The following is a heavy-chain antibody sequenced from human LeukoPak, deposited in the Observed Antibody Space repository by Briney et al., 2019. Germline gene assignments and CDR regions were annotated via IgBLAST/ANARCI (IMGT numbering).Heavy chain of an antibody. CDR3: ARDREYSSSSNYYYYMDV. CDR1: GGSISSYY. J-gene: IGHJ6*03. Sequence: TSETLSLTCTVSGGSISSYYWSWIRQPPGKGLEWIGYIYYSGSTNYNPSLKSRVTISVDTSKNQFSLKLSSVTAADTAVYYCARDREYSSSSNYYYYMDVWGKGTTVTVSS. D-gene: IGHD6-6*01. CDR2: IYYSGST. V-gene: IGHV4-59*01.